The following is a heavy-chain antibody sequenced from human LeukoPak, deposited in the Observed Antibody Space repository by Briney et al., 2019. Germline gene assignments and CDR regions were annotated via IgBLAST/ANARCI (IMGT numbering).Heavy chain of an antibody. CDR1: RFTFSRYG. CDR2: ISYDGSNK. CDR3: AKDSTDSGYPFDY. J-gene: IGHJ4*02. V-gene: IGHV3-30*18. Sequence: GGSLRLSCAASRFTFSRYGMHWVRQAPGKGLEWVAVISYDGSNKYYVDSVKGRFTISRDNSKNTLYLQMNSLRAEDTAVFYCAKDSTDSGYPFDYWGQGTLVTVSS. D-gene: IGHD5-12*01.